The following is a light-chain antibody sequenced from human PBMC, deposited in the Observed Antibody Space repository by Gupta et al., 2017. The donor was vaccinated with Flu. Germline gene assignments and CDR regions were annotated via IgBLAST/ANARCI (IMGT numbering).Light chain of an antibody. CDR2: EVS. J-gene: IGLJ2*01. CDR1: SSDVGGYNY. CDR3: SSYTSSSTLG. Sequence: QSALTQPASVSGSPGQSITISCTGTSSDVGGYNYVSWYQQHPGKAPKRMIYEVSNRPSGVSNRFSGSKSGNTASLTISGLQAEDEADYYCSSYTSSSTLGFGGGTKLTGL. V-gene: IGLV2-14*01.